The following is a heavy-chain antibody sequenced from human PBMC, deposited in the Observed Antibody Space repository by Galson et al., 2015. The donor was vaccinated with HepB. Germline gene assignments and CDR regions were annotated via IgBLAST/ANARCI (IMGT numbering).Heavy chain of an antibody. CDR1: GFTFSSYG. CDR2: ISYDGSNK. J-gene: IGHJ4*02. D-gene: IGHD3-16*01. Sequence: SLRPSCPASGFTFSSYGMHWVRQAPGKGLGWVAVISYDGSNKYYADSVKGRFTTTRDNSKNTLYLQMNSLRAEDTAVYYFTKAQALWGDKTAIDFDYWGQGTLVTVSS. V-gene: IGHV3-30*18. CDR3: TKAQALWGDKTAIDFDY.